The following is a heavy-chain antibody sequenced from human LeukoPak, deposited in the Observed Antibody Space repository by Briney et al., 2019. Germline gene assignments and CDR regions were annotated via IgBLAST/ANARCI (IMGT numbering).Heavy chain of an antibody. CDR3: ARRLVGATPRYY. J-gene: IGHJ4*02. V-gene: IGHV4-34*01. CDR2: INHSGST. CDR1: GGSFSGYY. Sequence: PSETLSLTCAVYGGSFSGYYWSWIRQPPGKGLEWIGEINHSGSTNYNPSLKSRVTISVDTSKNQFSLKLSSVTAADTAVYYCARRLVGATPRYYWGQGTLVTVSS. D-gene: IGHD1-26*01.